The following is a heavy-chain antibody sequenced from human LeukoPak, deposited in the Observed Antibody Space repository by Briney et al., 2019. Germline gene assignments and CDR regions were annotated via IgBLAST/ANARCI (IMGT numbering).Heavy chain of an antibody. CDR3: ATMTTFDP. J-gene: IGHJ5*02. Sequence: GASVKVSCKAFGYTFTDYYIHWVKEAPGKGLEWMGRVDPEDGETTYAEKFQGRVTITADTSTDTAYMELNNLRSEDMAVYYCATMTTFDPWGQGTLVTVSP. V-gene: IGHV1-69-2*01. CDR1: GYTFTDYY. CDR2: VDPEDGET. D-gene: IGHD4-11*01.